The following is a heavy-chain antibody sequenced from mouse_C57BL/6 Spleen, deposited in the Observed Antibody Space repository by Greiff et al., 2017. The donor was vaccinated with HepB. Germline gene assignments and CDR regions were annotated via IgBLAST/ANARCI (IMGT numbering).Heavy chain of an antibody. V-gene: IGHV1-76*01. CDR2: IYPGSGNT. Sequence: VQLQQSGAELVRPGASVKLSCKASGYTFTDYYINWVKQRPGQGLEWIARIYPGSGNTYYNEKFKGKATLTAEKSSSTAYMQLSSLTSEDSAVYFCARKGDGDYWGQGTSVTVSS. J-gene: IGHJ4*01. CDR3: ARKGDGDY. CDR1: GYTFTDYY.